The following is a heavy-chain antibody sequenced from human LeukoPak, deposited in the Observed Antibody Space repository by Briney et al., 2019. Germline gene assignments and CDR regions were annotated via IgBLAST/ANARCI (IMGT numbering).Heavy chain of an antibody. D-gene: IGHD6-6*01. CDR1: GFTFSGYW. Sequence: QPGGSLRLSCAASGFTFSGYWMHWVRQAPGKGLVWVSRINTDGSSTTYADSVRGRFTISRDNAKNTLYLQMNSLRAEDTAVFYCARGYSSSYRIDYWGQGTLVTVSS. V-gene: IGHV3-74*01. CDR2: INTDGSST. CDR3: ARGYSSSYRIDY. J-gene: IGHJ4*02.